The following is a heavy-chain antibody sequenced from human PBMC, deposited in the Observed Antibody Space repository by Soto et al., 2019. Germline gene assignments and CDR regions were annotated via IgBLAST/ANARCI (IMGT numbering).Heavy chain of an antibody. J-gene: IGHJ6*02. D-gene: IGHD3-9*01. CDR2: ISGSGGST. CDR1: GFTFSSYA. V-gene: IGHV3-23*01. Sequence: GGSLRLSCAASGFTFSSYAMSWVRQAPGKGLEWVSAISGSGGSTYYADSVKGWFTISRDNSKNTLYLQMNSLRAEDTAVYYCATPNYGIWTGSWLSSMDVWGQGTTLTVSS. CDR3: ATPNYGIWTGSWLSSMDV.